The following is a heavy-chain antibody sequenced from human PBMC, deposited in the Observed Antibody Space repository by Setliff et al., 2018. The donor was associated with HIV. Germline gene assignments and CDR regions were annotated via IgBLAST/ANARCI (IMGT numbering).Heavy chain of an antibody. CDR1: GGTFSSYV. CDR3: ARVAHSSSYHYYGMDV. V-gene: IGHV1-69*13. CDR2: IIPIIATT. D-gene: IGHD6-19*01. J-gene: IGHJ6*02. Sequence: GASVKVSCKASGGTFSSYVISWVRQAPGQGLEWMGGIIPIIATTNYAQKFQDRVTITADEFTNTAYMELSSLRFEDTAVYFCARVAHSSSYHYYGMDVWGQGTTVTVSS.